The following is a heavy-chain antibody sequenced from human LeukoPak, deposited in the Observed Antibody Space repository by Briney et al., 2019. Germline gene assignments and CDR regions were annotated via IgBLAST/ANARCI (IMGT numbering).Heavy chain of an antibody. J-gene: IGHJ5*02. D-gene: IGHD2-15*01. CDR3: ARGYCSGGSCYGFDWFDP. CDR2: ISAYNGNT. CDR1: GYTFTSYG. V-gene: IGHV1-18*01. Sequence: GASVKVSCKASGYTFTSYGISWVRQAPGQGLEWMGWISAYNGNTNYAQKFQGRVTITADKSTSTAYMELSSLRSEDTAVYYCARGYCSGGSCYGFDWFDPWGQGTLVTVSS.